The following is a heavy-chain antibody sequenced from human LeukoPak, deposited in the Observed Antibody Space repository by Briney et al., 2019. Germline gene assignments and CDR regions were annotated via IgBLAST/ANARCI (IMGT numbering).Heavy chain of an antibody. D-gene: IGHD3-22*01. Sequence: GGSLRLSCTASGFTFGDYAMSWVRQAPGKGLEGVGFIRSKAYGGTTEYAASVKSRFTISRDDSKSIAYLQMNSLKTEDTAVYYCWVCYYDSSGYCDYWGQGTLVTVSS. CDR2: IRSKAYGGTT. J-gene: IGHJ4*02. CDR3: WVCYYDSSGYCDY. CDR1: GFTFGDYA. V-gene: IGHV3-49*04.